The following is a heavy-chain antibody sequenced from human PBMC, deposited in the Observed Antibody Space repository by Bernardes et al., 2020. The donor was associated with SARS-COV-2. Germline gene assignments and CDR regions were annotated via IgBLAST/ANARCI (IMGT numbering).Heavy chain of an antibody. Sequence: SGPTLVKPTQTLTLTCTFSGFSLSTSEVGVGWIRQPPGKALEWLAHIYWDDDKRYRPSLKSRLTITKDTSRKQVVLTMTNMDPVDTATYYCAHRLPNYGAYSVGVMDLWGQGTTVTVSS. V-gene: IGHV2-5*02. CDR2: IYWDDDK. CDR3: AHRLPNYGAYSVGVMDL. CDR1: GFSLSTSEVG. J-gene: IGHJ6*02. D-gene: IGHD4-17*01.